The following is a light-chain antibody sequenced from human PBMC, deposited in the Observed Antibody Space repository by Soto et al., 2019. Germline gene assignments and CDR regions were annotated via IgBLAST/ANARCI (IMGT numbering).Light chain of an antibody. CDR1: ETVSSN. CDR2: GAY. Sequence: EIVMTQSPATLSVSPGERATLSCRASETVSSNLAWYQQKLGQAHRLLIYGAYTRATGIPARFSGSGSVTEFALTISSLQSEDFAVYYCKQYNNWPITFGQGTRLEIK. J-gene: IGKJ5*01. V-gene: IGKV3-15*01. CDR3: KQYNNWPIT.